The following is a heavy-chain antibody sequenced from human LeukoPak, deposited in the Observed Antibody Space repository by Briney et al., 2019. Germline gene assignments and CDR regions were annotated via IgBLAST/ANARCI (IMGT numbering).Heavy chain of an antibody. CDR2: IYHSGGT. CDR3: ARQYSSPASIYYFDY. Sequence: SETLSLTCTVSGGSISSGGYYWSWIRQPPGKGLEWIGYIYHSGGTYYNPSLKSRVTISVDRSKNQFSLKLSSVTAADTAVYYCARQYSSPASIYYFDYWGQGTLVTVSS. J-gene: IGHJ4*02. V-gene: IGHV4-30-2*01. CDR1: GGSISSGGYY. D-gene: IGHD6-6*01.